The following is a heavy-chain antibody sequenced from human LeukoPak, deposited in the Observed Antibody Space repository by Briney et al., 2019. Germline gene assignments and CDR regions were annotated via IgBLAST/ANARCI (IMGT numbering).Heavy chain of an antibody. CDR3: ARAQGYSGYDFGGGEFDY. CDR2: INPSGGST. J-gene: IGHJ4*02. D-gene: IGHD5-12*01. Sequence: SVKVSCKASGYTFTSYDINWVRQAPGQGLEWMGIINPSGGSTSYAQKFQGRGTMTRDTSTSTVYMELSSLRSEDTAVYYCARAQGYSGYDFGGGEFDYWGQGTLVTVSS. CDR1: GYTFTSYD. V-gene: IGHV1-46*01.